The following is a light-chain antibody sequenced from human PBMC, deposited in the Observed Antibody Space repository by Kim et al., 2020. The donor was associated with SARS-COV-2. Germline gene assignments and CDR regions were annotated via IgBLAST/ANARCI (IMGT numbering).Light chain of an antibody. V-gene: IGLV1-44*01. CDR2: SNN. Sequence: ELTQPPSASGTPGQRVTISCSGSISNIGSNTVNWYKQLPGTAPKLLIYSNNQRPSGVPDRFSGSKSGTSASLAITGLQSEDEADYYCAAWDDSLNGPVFGGGTQLTVL. CDR1: ISNIGSNT. J-gene: IGLJ3*02. CDR3: AAWDDSLNGPV.